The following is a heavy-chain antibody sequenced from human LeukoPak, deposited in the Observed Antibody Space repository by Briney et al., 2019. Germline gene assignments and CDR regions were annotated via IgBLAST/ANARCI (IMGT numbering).Heavy chain of an antibody. Sequence: GASVKVSCKASGYTLTNYYIHWVRQAPGQGFEWMGVINPSGGSTSYTQEFQGRATMTRDTSTSTVYMELSSLRSEDTAVYYCARSITGTTFDYWGQGTLVAVSS. CDR3: ARSITGTTFDY. J-gene: IGHJ4*02. CDR1: GYTLTNYY. CDR2: INPSGGST. V-gene: IGHV1-46*01. D-gene: IGHD1-20*01.